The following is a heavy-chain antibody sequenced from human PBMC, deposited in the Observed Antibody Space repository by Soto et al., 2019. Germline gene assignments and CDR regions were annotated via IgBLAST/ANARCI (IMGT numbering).Heavy chain of an antibody. CDR3: ATWHEREHAYDV. Sequence: WGSLRLSCAAFGLTIIGKKYVALFRHSPGKVLEWVSALYDVDGSFYADSVKGRFTTSSDSSKTTVYLQINDLRPDDTAVYYCATWHEREHAYDVWGQGTTVTVSS. CDR2: LYDVDGS. V-gene: IGHV3-53*01. D-gene: IGHD1-1*01. CDR1: GLTIIGKKY. J-gene: IGHJ3*01.